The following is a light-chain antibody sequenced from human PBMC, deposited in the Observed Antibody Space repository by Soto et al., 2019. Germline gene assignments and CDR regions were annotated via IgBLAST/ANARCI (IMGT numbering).Light chain of an antibody. Sequence: DIPMTQSPSTLSASVGDIVTIICRASQSISSWLAWYQQKPGKAPKILIYDASSLESGVPSRFSGSGSGTEFTLTISSLQPDDFATYYCQQYNSYWTFGQGTKVDIK. CDR2: DAS. CDR1: QSISSW. CDR3: QQYNSYWT. V-gene: IGKV1-5*02. J-gene: IGKJ1*01.